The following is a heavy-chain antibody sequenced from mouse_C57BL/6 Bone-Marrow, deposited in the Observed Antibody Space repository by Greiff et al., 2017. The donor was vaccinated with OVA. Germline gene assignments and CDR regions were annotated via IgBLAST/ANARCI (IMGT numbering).Heavy chain of an antibody. D-gene: IGHD2-1*01. V-gene: IGHV1-76*01. J-gene: IGHJ4*01. CDR1: GYTFTDYY. CDR3: ARGGGNSPINMDY. CDR2: IYPGSGNT. Sequence: LVESGAELVRPGASVKLSCKASGYTFTDYYINWVKQRPGQGLEWIARIYPGSGNTYYNEKFKGKATLTAEKSSSTAYMQLSSLTSEDSAVYFCARGGGNSPINMDYWGQGTSVTVSS.